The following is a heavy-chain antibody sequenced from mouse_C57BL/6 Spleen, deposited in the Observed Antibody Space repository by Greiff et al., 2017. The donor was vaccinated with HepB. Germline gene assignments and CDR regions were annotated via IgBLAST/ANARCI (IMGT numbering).Heavy chain of an antibody. CDR3: ARLGLRPYFDY. V-gene: IGHV1-85*01. D-gene: IGHD2-4*01. CDR1: GYTFTSYD. CDR2: IYPRDGST. J-gene: IGHJ2*01. Sequence: VKLMESGPELVKPGASVKLSCKASGYTFTSYDINWVKQRPGQGLEWIGWIYPRDGSTKYNEKFKGKATLTVDTSSSTAYMELHSLTSEDSAVYFCARLGLRPYFDYWGQGTTLTVSS.